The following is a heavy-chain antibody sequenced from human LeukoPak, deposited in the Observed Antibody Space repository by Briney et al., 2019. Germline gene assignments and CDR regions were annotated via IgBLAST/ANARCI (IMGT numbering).Heavy chain of an antibody. V-gene: IGHV4-4*07. Sequence: SETLSLTCSVSDGSINTYFWGWIRQPAGKGLEWIGRIDSSGTTSLNPSLKSRVTISQDKSKKQFSLKLSSVTAADTAVYYCATGGYSAWCDYWGHGTQVIVSP. D-gene: IGHD6-19*01. J-gene: IGHJ4*01. CDR2: IDSSGTT. CDR1: DGSINTYF. CDR3: ATGGYSAWCDY.